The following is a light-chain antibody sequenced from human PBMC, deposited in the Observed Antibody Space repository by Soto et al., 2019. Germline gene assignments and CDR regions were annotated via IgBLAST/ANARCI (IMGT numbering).Light chain of an antibody. CDR3: QQYNNWPQT. CDR2: GAS. Sequence: EIVLTQSPATLSLSPGERATLSCRASQSISYYLAWYQQKPGQTPRLLIYGASTRATGIPARFSGSGSGTEFTLTISSLQSEDFAVYYCQQYNNWPQTFGQGTKVDIK. J-gene: IGKJ1*01. V-gene: IGKV3-15*01. CDR1: QSISYY.